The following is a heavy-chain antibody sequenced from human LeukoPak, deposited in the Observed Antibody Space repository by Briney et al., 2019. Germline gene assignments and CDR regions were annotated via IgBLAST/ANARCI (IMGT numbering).Heavy chain of an antibody. V-gene: IGHV1-58*01. D-gene: IGHD6-13*01. Sequence: ASVKVSCKASGFTFTSSAVQGVRQARGQRGEWRGWIVVGSGNTNYAQKFQERVTITRDMSTSTAYMELSSLRSEDTAVYYCAADLRDSSSWYVRSYWGQGTLVTVSS. CDR1: GFTFTSSA. CDR2: IVVGSGNT. J-gene: IGHJ4*02. CDR3: AADLRDSSSWYVRSY.